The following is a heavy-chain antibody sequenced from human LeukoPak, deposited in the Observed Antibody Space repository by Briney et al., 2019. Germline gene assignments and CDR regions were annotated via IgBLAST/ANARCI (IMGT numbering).Heavy chain of an antibody. CDR3: ARGYIVVVPAAMDY. Sequence: ASVKVSCKASGYTFTGYYMHWVRQAPGQGLEWMEWINPNSGGTNYAQKFQGRVTMTRDTSISTAYMELSRLRSDDTAVYYCARGYIVVVPAAMDYWGQGTLVTVSS. CDR2: INPNSGGT. D-gene: IGHD2-2*01. CDR1: GYTFTGYY. V-gene: IGHV1-2*02. J-gene: IGHJ4*02.